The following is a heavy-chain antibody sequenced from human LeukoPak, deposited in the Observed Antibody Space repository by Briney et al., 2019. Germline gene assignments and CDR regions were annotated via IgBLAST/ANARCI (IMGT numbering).Heavy chain of an antibody. V-gene: IGHV3-21*01. D-gene: IGHD6-13*01. CDR2: ISSSSSYI. CDR3: ARDASAAAGTDHFDY. J-gene: IGHJ4*02. Sequence: GGSLRLSCAASGFTFSSYSMNWVRQAPGKGLEWVSSISSSSSYIYYADSVKGRFTISRDNAKNSLYLQMNSLRAEDTAVYYCARDASAAAGTDHFDYWGQGTLVTVSS. CDR1: GFTFSSYS.